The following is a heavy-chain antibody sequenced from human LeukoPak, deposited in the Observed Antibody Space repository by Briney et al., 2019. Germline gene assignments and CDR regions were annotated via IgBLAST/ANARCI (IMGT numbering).Heavy chain of an antibody. CDR1: GYSISSGYY. CDR3: AKYGFSYCSGSECIPH. CDR2: IYNSGST. J-gene: IGHJ4*02. Sequence: SETLSLTCTVSGYSISSGYYWGWIRQPPGKGLEWIGSIYNSGSTYYNPSLKSRVTISVDTSKNQFSLKLTSVTAADTAVYHCAKYGFSYCSGSECIPHWGQGTLVTVSS. V-gene: IGHV4-38-2*02. D-gene: IGHD2-15*01.